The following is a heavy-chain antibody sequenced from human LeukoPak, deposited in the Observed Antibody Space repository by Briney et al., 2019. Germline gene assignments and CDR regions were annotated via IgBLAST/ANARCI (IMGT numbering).Heavy chain of an antibody. D-gene: IGHD6-13*01. Sequence: SGPTLVKPTQTLTLTCTFSGFSLSTSGVGVGWIRQRPGKALEWLALIYWDDDKRYSPSLKSRLTITKDTSKNQVVLTMTDMDPVDTATYYCARRTAAPGSSWYLFDYWGQGTLVTVSS. CDR2: IYWDDDK. J-gene: IGHJ4*02. CDR3: ARRTAAPGSSWYLFDY. CDR1: GFSLSTSGVG. V-gene: IGHV2-5*02.